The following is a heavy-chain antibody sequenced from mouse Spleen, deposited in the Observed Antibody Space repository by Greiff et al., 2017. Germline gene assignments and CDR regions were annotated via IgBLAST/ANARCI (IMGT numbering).Heavy chain of an antibody. Sequence: EVKLVESGGGLVKPGGSLKLSCAASGFTFSSYAMSWVRQTPEKRLEWVATISSGGSYTYYPDSVKGRFTISRDNAKNTLYLQMSSLRSEDTAMYYCARHVEYYYGSSYEGFAYWGQGTLVTVSA. V-gene: IGHV5-9-3*01. CDR3: ARHVEYYYGSSYEGFAY. CDR2: ISSGGSYT. J-gene: IGHJ3*01. D-gene: IGHD1-1*01. CDR1: GFTFSSYA.